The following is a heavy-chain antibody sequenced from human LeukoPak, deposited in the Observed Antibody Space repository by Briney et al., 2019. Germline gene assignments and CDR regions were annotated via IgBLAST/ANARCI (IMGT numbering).Heavy chain of an antibody. CDR2: ISSSSSYI. Sequence: GRSLRLSCAASGFTFSIYSMNWVRQAQGKWLEWVSSISSSSSYIYYADSVKGRLTISRDNAKNSLYLQMNSLRAEETAVYYCAREYSSSSFYPVWFDPWGQGTLVTVSS. V-gene: IGHV3-21*01. CDR3: AREYSSSSFYPVWFDP. J-gene: IGHJ5*02. CDR1: GFTFSIYS. D-gene: IGHD6-6*01.